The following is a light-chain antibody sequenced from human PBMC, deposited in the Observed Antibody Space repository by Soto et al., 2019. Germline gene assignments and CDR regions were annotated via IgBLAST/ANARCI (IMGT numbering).Light chain of an antibody. CDR1: NSDVGGSNY. V-gene: IGLV2-14*03. CDR3: TSYTSTSTSGV. Sequence: QSVLTQPASVSGSPGQSITISCTGTNSDVGGSNYVSWYQQHPGKAPKLMIYDVTNRPSGVSNRFSGSKSGNTASLTISGLQAEDEADYYCTSYTSTSTSGVFGGGTQLTVL. CDR2: DVT. J-gene: IGLJ3*02.